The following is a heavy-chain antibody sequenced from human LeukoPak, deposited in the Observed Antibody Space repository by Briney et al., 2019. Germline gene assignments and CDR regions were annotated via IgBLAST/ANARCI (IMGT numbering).Heavy chain of an antibody. Sequence: SETLSLTCAVYGGSFSGYYWSWIRQPPGKGLEWIGEISHSGSTNYNPSLKSRVTISVDTSKNQFSLKLSSVTAADTAMYYCARGHKYYDFWSGYYTGMEYWGQGTLVTVSS. CDR3: ARGHKYYDFWSGYYTGMEY. J-gene: IGHJ4*02. CDR1: GGSFSGYY. CDR2: ISHSGST. V-gene: IGHV4-34*01. D-gene: IGHD3-3*01.